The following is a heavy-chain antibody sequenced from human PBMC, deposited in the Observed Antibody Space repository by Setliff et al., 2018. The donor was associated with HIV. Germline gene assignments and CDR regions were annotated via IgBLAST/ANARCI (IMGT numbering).Heavy chain of an antibody. J-gene: IGHJ4*02. Sequence: PSETLSLTCTVSGASISSGGYYWSWIRQHPGKGLEWIGYIYYSGSTYYNPSLKSRVSMSGDTSENQFSLKLSSVTAADTAVYYCARGGSRGSWYRDYWGQGTLVTVSS. V-gene: IGHV4-31*03. CDR2: IYYSGST. CDR1: GASISSGGYY. D-gene: IGHD6-13*01. CDR3: ARGGSRGSWYRDY.